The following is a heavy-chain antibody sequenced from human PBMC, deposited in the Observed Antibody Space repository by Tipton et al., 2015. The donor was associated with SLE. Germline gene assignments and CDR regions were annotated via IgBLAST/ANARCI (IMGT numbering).Heavy chain of an antibody. J-gene: IGHJ1*01. V-gene: IGHV4-59*11. CDR2: IYYSGST. CDR3: ARSLGYCSGGSCYEYFQP. Sequence: TLSLTCTVSGGSISSHYWSWIRQPPGKGLEWIGYIYYSGSTNYNPSLKSRVTISVDTSKNQFSLKLSSVTAADTAVYYCARSLGYCSGGSCYEYFQPWGQGTLVTVSS. CDR1: GGSISSHY. D-gene: IGHD2-15*01.